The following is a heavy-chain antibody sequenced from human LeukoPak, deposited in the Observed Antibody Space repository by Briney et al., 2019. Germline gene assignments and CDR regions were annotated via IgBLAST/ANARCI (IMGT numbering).Heavy chain of an antibody. V-gene: IGHV3-23*01. D-gene: IGHD1-26*01. Sequence: GGSLRLSCAASGFTFSSYDMSWVRQAPGKGLEWVSGISGNGGSTNYADSVKGRFTISRDYSKNTLYLQMNSLRAEDTAVYYCALHHGSYYLGRWFDPWGRGTLVTV. CDR1: GFTFSSYD. CDR3: ALHHGSYYLGRWFDP. J-gene: IGHJ5*02. CDR2: ISGNGGST.